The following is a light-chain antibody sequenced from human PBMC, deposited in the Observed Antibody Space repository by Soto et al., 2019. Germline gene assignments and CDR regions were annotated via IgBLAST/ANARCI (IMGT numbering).Light chain of an antibody. Sequence: DIQMTQSPSSLSASVGDRVTITCRASQTINIHLNWYQQKSGKAPKFLIHAASSLQSGVPSRFSGSGSGTEFTLTINSLQPEDFATYYCHQSYSVPITFGQGTRLEIK. V-gene: IGKV1-39*01. CDR2: AAS. CDR3: HQSYSVPIT. CDR1: QTINIH. J-gene: IGKJ5*01.